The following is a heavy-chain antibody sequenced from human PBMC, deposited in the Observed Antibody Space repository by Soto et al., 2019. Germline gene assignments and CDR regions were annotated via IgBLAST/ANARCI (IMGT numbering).Heavy chain of an antibody. V-gene: IGHV3-23*01. Sequence: PGGSLRLSCVASGFTFSVYAMSWVRQAPGKGLEWVSAISGSGGDTYCADSVKGRFTISRDNSKNTLYLQMNSLRAEDTAVYYCASGTYSYGSGNYYTDFDYWGQGSLVTVSS. CDR1: GFTFSVYA. CDR2: ISGSGGDT. D-gene: IGHD3-10*01. J-gene: IGHJ4*02. CDR3: ASGTYSYGSGNYYTDFDY.